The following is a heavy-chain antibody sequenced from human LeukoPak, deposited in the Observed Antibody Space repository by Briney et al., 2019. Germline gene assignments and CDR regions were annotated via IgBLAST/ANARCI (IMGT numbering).Heavy chain of an antibody. J-gene: IGHJ4*02. CDR3: AKDHTTMGLSGY. CDR2: ISSDGSNK. V-gene: IGHV3-30*18. D-gene: IGHD3-16*02. CDR1: GFTFSTYG. Sequence: GRSLRLSCAASGFTFSTYGMHWVRQAPGKRLEWVAVISSDGSNKYYADSVKGRFTISRDNSKNTLYLQMNSLRAEDTAVYYCAKDHTTMGLSGYWGQGTLVTVSS.